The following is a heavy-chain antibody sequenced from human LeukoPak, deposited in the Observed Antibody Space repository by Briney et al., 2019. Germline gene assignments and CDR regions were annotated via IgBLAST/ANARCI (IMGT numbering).Heavy chain of an antibody. J-gene: IGHJ4*02. CDR3: ARLSGYCSSTSCPSWGFKRFDY. V-gene: IGHV4-4*02. CDR2: IYHSGST. CDR1: GGSISSSNW. Sequence: SGTLSLTCAVSGGSISSSNWWSWVRQPPGKGLEWIGEIYHSGSTNYNPSLKSRVTISVDKSNNQFSLKLSSVTAADTAVYYCARLSGYCSSTSCPSWGFKRFDYWGQGTLVTVSS. D-gene: IGHD2-2*01.